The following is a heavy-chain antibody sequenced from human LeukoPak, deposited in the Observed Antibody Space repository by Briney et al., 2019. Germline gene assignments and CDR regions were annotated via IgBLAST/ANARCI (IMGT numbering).Heavy chain of an antibody. J-gene: IGHJ4*02. Sequence: GGSLRLSCAASGFTFSSYAMHWVRQAPGKGLEWVAVISYDGSNKYYADSVKGRFTISRDNSKNTLYLQMNSLRAEDTAVYYCARDLRKAAAGTEGEADYWGQGTLVTVSS. CDR3: ARDLRKAAAGTEGEADY. CDR2: ISYDGSNK. V-gene: IGHV3-30-3*01. D-gene: IGHD6-13*01. CDR1: GFTFSSYA.